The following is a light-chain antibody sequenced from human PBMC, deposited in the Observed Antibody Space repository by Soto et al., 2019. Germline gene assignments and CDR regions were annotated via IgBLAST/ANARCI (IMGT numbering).Light chain of an antibody. CDR2: ASS. V-gene: IGKV1D-16*01. J-gene: IGKJ4*01. Sequence: DIQMTQSPSSLSASVGDRVTISCRASQYISSWLTWYQQKPGKAPKSLIYASSTLRSGVPSRFSGSGSGTDFTLTINSLQPEDSGTYYCQQYTSYPLTFGGGTKVEI. CDR1: QYISSW. CDR3: QQYTSYPLT.